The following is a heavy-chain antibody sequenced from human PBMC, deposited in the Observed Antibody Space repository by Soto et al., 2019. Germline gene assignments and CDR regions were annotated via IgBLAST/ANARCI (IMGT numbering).Heavy chain of an antibody. CDR2: IYSGGGT. CDR3: VQTTGWPGFDF. D-gene: IGHD6-19*01. V-gene: IGHV3-66*01. CDR1: GFTVSSNY. J-gene: IGHJ4*02. Sequence: AGGSLRLSCEASGFTVSSNYISWVRQAPGTGLEWVSVIYSGGGTHYADSVKARFTISRDNSKNTVYLQMNSLRAEDTAVYYCVQTTGWPGFDFWGQGTLVTVSS.